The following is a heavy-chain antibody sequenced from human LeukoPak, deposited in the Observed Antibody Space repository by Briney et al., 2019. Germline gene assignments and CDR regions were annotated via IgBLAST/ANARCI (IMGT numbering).Heavy chain of an antibody. Sequence: PGGSLRLSCAASGFTFSDYYMSWIRQAPGKGLEWVSYISSSGSTIFYADSVKGRFTISRDNAKNSLYLQMNSLRAEDTAVYYCARDLSTMATITFTWDYWGQGTLVTVSS. CDR2: ISSSGSTI. CDR3: ARDLSTMATITFTWDY. J-gene: IGHJ4*02. D-gene: IGHD5-12*01. CDR1: GFTFSDYY. V-gene: IGHV3-11*01.